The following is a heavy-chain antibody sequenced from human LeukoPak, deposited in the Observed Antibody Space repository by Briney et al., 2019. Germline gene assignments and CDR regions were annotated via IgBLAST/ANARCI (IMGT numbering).Heavy chain of an antibody. V-gene: IGHV1-69*13. J-gene: IGHJ4*02. Sequence: ASVNVSCKASGGTFSSYAISWVRQAPGQGLEWMGGIIPIFGTANYAQKFQGRVTITADESTSTAYMELSSLRSEDTAVYYCARGVPRGYYYDSSGYYNDYWGQGTLVTVSS. D-gene: IGHD3-22*01. CDR3: ARGVPRGYYYDSSGYYNDY. CDR1: GGTFSSYA. CDR2: IIPIFGTA.